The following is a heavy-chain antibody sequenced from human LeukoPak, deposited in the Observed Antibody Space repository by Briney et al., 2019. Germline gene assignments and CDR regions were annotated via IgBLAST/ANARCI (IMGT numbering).Heavy chain of an antibody. CDR3: ATYSSSSGRAY. Sequence: PSETLSLTCTVSGGSISSGSYYWSWIRQPAGKGLEWIGRIYTSGSTNYNPSLKSRVTISVDTSKNQFSLKLSSVTAADTAVYYCATYSSSSGRAYWGQGTLVTVSP. V-gene: IGHV4-61*02. CDR2: IYTSGST. J-gene: IGHJ4*02. D-gene: IGHD6-6*01. CDR1: GGSISSGSYY.